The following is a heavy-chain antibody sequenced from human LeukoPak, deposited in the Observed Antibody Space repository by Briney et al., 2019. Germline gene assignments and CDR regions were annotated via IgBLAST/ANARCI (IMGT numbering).Heavy chain of an antibody. CDR1: GFTFSSYG. V-gene: IGHV3-30*03. CDR3: ARDVSGSIKPRGPFDY. J-gene: IGHJ4*02. D-gene: IGHD3-22*01. CDR2: ISYDGSNK. Sequence: HTGGSLRLSCAASGFTFSSYGMHWVRQAPGKGLEWVAVISYDGSNKHYADSVKGRFTISRDNSKNTLYLQMNSLRAEDTAVYYCARDVSGSIKPRGPFDYWGQGTLVTVSS.